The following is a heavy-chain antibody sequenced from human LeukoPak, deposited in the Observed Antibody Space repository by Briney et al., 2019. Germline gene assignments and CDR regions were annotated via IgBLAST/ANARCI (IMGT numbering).Heavy chain of an antibody. CDR1: GGTFSSYA. V-gene: IGHV1-69*05. J-gene: IGHJ6*03. Sequence: GASVKVSCKASGGTFSSYAISWVRQAPGQGLEWMGGIIPIFGTANYAQNFQGRVTITTDESTSTAYMELSSLRSEDTAVYYCAARLLRSGWLYYYYMDVWGKGTTVTVSS. D-gene: IGHD6-19*01. CDR2: IIPIFGTA. CDR3: AARLLRSGWLYYYYMDV.